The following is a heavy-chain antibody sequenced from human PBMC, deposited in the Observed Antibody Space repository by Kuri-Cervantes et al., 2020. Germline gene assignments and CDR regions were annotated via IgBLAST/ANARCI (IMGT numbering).Heavy chain of an antibody. D-gene: IGHD5-18*01. CDR1: GFTFSNYG. J-gene: IGHJ6*03. CDR2: ISWDGQKT. V-gene: IGHV3-43*01. Sequence: GESLKISCAASGFTFSNYGMHWVRQAPGKGLEWVSLISWDGQKTYYGDSVKGRFTISRDNSKKSLYLQMNSVRTEDTALYYCAKEYTTMVTSYYLDVWGKGTTVTVSS. CDR3: AKEYTTMVTSYYLDV.